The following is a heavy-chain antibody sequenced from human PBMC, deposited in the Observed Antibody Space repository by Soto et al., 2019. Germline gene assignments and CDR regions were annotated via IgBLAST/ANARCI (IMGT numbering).Heavy chain of an antibody. CDR3: ARTSGWYGDDYFDY. D-gene: IGHD6-19*01. Sequence: ASVKVSCKASGYTFTSYDINWVRQATGQGLEWMGWMNPNSGNTGYAQKFQGRVTMTRNTSISTAYMELSRLRSEDTAVYYCARTSGWYGDDYFDYWGQGTLVTVSS. V-gene: IGHV1-8*01. J-gene: IGHJ4*02. CDR1: GYTFTSYD. CDR2: MNPNSGNT.